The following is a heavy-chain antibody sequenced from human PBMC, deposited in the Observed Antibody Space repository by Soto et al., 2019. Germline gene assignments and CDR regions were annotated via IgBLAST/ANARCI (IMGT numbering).Heavy chain of an antibody. J-gene: IGHJ4*02. Sequence: XESMRLSCAASAFAFSSYAMSGVRQAPGKGLEWVSAISGSGGSTYYADSVKGRFTISRDNSKNTLYLQMDSLRAEDTAVYYWAKGIAARLPDRFDYWGQRTLVTVSS. CDR2: ISGSGGST. CDR3: AKGIAARLPDRFDY. CDR1: AFAFSSYA. D-gene: IGHD6-6*01. V-gene: IGHV3-23*01.